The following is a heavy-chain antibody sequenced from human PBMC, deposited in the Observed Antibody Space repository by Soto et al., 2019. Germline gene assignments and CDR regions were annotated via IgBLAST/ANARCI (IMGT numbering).Heavy chain of an antibody. CDR3: ACSDWERPYGLDV. CDR1: GYTFTGYY. V-gene: IGHV1-2*04. CDR2: INPNSGGT. Sequence: GASVKVSCKASGYTFTGYYMHWVRQAPGQGLEWMGWINPNSGGTNYAQKFQGWGTMTSGTSISTAYIELSRRRSDGTAGYYCACSDWERPYGLDVRGQGTTVPVPS. J-gene: IGHJ6*02. D-gene: IGHD1-1*01.